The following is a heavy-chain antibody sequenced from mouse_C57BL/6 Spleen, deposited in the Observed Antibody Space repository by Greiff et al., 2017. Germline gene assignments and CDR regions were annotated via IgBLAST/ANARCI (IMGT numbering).Heavy chain of an antibody. CDR2: ISDGGSYT. Sequence: EVKLVESGGGLVKPGGSLKLSCAASGFTFSSYAMSWVRQTPEKRLEWVATISDGGSYTYYPDNVKGRFTISRDNAKNNLFLQMSQLKSEDTAMYDWARGRYDGYFDYWGQGTTLTGSS. D-gene: IGHD2-12*01. V-gene: IGHV5-4*03. J-gene: IGHJ2*01. CDR3: ARGRYDGYFDY. CDR1: GFTFSSYA.